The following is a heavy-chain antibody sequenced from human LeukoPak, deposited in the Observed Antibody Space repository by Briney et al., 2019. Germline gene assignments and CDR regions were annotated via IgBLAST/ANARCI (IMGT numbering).Heavy chain of an antibody. CDR1: GGTFSSYA. Sequence: ASVKVSCKASGGTFSSYAISWVRQAPGQGLEWMGGIIPIFGTANYAQKFQGRVTITADESTSTAYMELSSLGSEDTAVYYCARDPREMATAPFGYYFDCWGQGTLVTVSS. CDR2: IIPIFGTA. CDR3: ARDPREMATAPFGYYFDC. D-gene: IGHD5-24*01. J-gene: IGHJ4*02. V-gene: IGHV1-69*13.